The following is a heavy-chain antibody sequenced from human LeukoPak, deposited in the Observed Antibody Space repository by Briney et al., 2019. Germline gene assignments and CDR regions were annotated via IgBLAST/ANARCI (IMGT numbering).Heavy chain of an antibody. J-gene: IGHJ3*02. Sequence: PSQTLSLTCTVSGGSISSGDYYWSWIRQPPGKGLEWIGEIDHSGSTNYNPSLESRVTISVDTSKNQFSLKLSSVTAADTAVYYCARQVDVGCSSTSCYGHGAFDIWGQGTLVTVSS. D-gene: IGHD2-2*01. V-gene: IGHV4-30-4*08. CDR2: IDHSGST. CDR1: GGSISSGDYY. CDR3: ARQVDVGCSSTSCYGHGAFDI.